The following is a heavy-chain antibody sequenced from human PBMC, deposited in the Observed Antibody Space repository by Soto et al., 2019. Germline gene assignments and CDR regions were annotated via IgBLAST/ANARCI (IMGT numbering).Heavy chain of an antibody. V-gene: IGHV1-18*04. Sequence: ASVKVSFKASGYTFRSCGISCVRQAPGQGLEWMGWISSSNVKTNYAQKIQGRATMTRDTSTSTAYMELRSLRSDDTAVYYCAKVDTSSWFPDFWGQGTLVTVSS. J-gene: IGHJ4*02. CDR1: GYTFRSCG. D-gene: IGHD6-13*01. CDR3: AKVDTSSWFPDF. CDR2: ISSSNVKT.